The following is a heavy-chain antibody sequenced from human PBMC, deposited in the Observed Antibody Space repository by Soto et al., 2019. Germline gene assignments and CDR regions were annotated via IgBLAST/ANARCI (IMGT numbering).Heavy chain of an antibody. CDR1: GFTFSSYG. D-gene: IGHD3-10*01. Sequence: QVQLVESGGGVVQPGRSLRLSCAASGFTFSSYGMHWVRQAPGKGLEWVAVISYDGSNKYYADSVKGRFTISRDNSKNTLYLQMNSLRAEDTAVYYCAKDQRFGSDYGMDVW. J-gene: IGHJ6*01. CDR2: ISYDGSNK. V-gene: IGHV3-30*18. CDR3: AKDQRFGSDYGMDV.